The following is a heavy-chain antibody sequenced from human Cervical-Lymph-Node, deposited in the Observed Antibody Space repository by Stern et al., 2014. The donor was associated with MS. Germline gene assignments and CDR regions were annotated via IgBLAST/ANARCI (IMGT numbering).Heavy chain of an antibody. J-gene: IGHJ4*02. CDR2: ISWNSGSR. CDR1: GFTFDDYS. CDR3: AKGPYPGMVATVYFDS. D-gene: IGHD5-12*01. Sequence: EVQLVESGGGLIQPGRSLRLSCAASGFTFDDYSLHWVRQVPGKGLVWISSISWNSGSRNYADSVKGRFTISRDNAKKSLYLQMNNLRPEDTALYYCAKGPYPGMVATVYFDSWGQGTQVTVSS. V-gene: IGHV3-9*01.